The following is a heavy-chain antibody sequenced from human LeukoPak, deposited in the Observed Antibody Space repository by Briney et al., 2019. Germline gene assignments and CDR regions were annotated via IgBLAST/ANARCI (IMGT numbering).Heavy chain of an antibody. CDR1: GFTFSGFG. V-gene: IGHV3-21*01. J-gene: IGHJ4*02. CDR2: ISSSSSYI. Sequence: SGGSLRLSCAASGFTFSGFGMNWVRQAPGKGLEWVSSISSSSSYIYYADSVKGRFTISRDNAKNSLYLQMNSLRAEDTAVYYCARGLRLGESLNYWGQGTLVTVSS. CDR3: ARGLRLGESLNY. D-gene: IGHD3-16*01.